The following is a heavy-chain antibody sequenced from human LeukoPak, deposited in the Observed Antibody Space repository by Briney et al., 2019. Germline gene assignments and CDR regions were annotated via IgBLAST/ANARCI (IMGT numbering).Heavy chain of an antibody. CDR1: GGPFSGYF. J-gene: IGHJ4*02. Sequence: SETLSLTCAVSGGPFSGYFWSWIRQSSGKGLEWIGEIHNSGTTNYNPSLNSQVTISEDTSKNQFYLNLSSVTAADTAVYYCARRYYYNLGSFPFDFWGQGTLVTVSS. CDR3: ARRYYYNLGSFPFDF. D-gene: IGHD3-10*01. V-gene: IGHV4-34*01. CDR2: IHNSGTT.